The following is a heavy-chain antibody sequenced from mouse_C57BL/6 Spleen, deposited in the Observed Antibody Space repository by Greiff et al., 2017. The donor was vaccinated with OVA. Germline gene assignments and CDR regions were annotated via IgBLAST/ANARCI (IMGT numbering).Heavy chain of an antibody. D-gene: IGHD2-5*01. J-gene: IGHJ1*03. CDR3: ARVGSNYVWYFDV. Sequence: QVQLKQPGAELVKPGASVKVSCKASGYTFTSYWMHWVKQRPGQGLEWIGYINPNNGGTSYNQKFKGKATLTVNKSSSTAYMELRSLTSEDSAVYYCARVGSNYVWYFDVWGTGTTVTVSS. CDR1: GYTFTSYW. V-gene: IGHV1-53*01. CDR2: INPNNGGT.